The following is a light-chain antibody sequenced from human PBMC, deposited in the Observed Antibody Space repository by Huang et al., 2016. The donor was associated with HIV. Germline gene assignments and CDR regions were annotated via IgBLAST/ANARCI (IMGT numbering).Light chain of an antibody. CDR2: AAS. V-gene: IGKV1-39*01. CDR1: QSISSY. Sequence: DIQMTQSPSSLSAPVGDRVTITCRASQSISSYLNWYQQKPGKAPKLLISAASSLQSGVPSRFSGSGSGTDFTLTISRLQPEDFATYYCQQSYSTLWTFGQGTRVEIK. CDR3: QQSYSTLWT. J-gene: IGKJ1*01.